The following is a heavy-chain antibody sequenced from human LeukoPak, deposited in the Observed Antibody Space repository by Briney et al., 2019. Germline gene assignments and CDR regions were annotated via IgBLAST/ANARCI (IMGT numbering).Heavy chain of an antibody. CDR1: GGSISSYY. V-gene: IGHV4-59*08. CDR3: ARCPGYYYDSSGYPTDAFDI. J-gene: IGHJ3*02. CDR2: IYYSGST. D-gene: IGHD3-22*01. Sequence: SETLSLTCTVSGGSISSYYWSWIRQPPGKGLEWIGYIYYSGSTNYNPSLKSRVTISVDTSKNQFSLKLSSVAAADTAVYYCARCPGYYYDSSGYPTDAFDIWGQGTMVTVSS.